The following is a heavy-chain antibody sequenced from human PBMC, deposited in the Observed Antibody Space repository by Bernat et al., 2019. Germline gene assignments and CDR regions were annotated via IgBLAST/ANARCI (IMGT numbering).Heavy chain of an antibody. Sequence: QGKRVQLGAEVKKPGPSVKVSCKAPGGTFSSYAISWGRQAPGQGFEWMGGIIPIFGTANYAQKFQGRVTITADESTSTAYMELSSLRSEDTAVYYCARILYYYGPYYYMDVWGKGTTVTVSS. CDR1: GGTFSSYA. D-gene: IGHD3-10*01. CDR3: ARILYYYGPYYYMDV. J-gene: IGHJ6*03. CDR2: IIPIFGTA. V-gene: IGHV1-69*01.